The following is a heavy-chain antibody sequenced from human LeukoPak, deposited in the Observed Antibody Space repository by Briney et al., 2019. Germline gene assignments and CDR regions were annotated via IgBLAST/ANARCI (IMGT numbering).Heavy chain of an antibody. CDR1: GYTFTSYY. Sequence: ASVKVSCKASGYTFTSYYMHWVRQAPGQGLEWMGIIDPSGGSTSYAQKFQGRVTMTRDTSTSTVYMELSSLRSEDTAVYYCARNPIYGDYFDYFDYWGQGTLVTVSS. CDR3: ARNPIYGDYFDYFDY. V-gene: IGHV1-46*01. CDR2: IDPSGGST. J-gene: IGHJ4*02. D-gene: IGHD4-17*01.